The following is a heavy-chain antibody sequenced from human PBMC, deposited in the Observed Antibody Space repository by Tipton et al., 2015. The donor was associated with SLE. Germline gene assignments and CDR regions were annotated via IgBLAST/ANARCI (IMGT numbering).Heavy chain of an antibody. Sequence: SLRLSCAASGFTFNSYAVHWVRQAPGKGLEWVAVISYDGSTKYYAGSVKGRFTISRDNSKNTLYLQMNSLRAEDTAVYYCARKGGYTSDVKYYYMDVWGKGTTVTVSS. CDR1: GFTFNSYA. V-gene: IGHV3-30*04. CDR3: ARKGGYTSDVKYYYMDV. CDR2: ISYDGSTK. J-gene: IGHJ6*03. D-gene: IGHD1-1*01.